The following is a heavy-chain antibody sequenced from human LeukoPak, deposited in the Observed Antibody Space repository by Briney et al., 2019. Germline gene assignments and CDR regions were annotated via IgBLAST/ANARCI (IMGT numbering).Heavy chain of an antibody. D-gene: IGHD3-10*01. J-gene: IGHJ4*02. CDR2: IKTDGSET. V-gene: IGHV3-7*01. CDR3: VSAIRGSPIDY. Sequence: GGSLRLSCAASGFSFSNYWMGWVRQAPGKGLACVANIKTDGSETYYVDSVKGRFTISRDNAKNSLFLQMNSLRAEDTAIYYCVSAIRGSPIDYWGQGTLVSVSS. CDR1: GFSFSNYW.